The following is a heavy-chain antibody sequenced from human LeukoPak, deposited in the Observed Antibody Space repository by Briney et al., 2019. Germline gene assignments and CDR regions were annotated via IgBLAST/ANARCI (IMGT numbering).Heavy chain of an antibody. D-gene: IGHD3-16*01. J-gene: IGHJ4*02. CDR3: AKDIGWVGGVYYFDY. CDR2: ISWNSGSI. Sequence: GGSLRLSCAASGFTFDDYAMHWVRHAPGKGVERVSGISWNSGSIGYADSVKGRFTISRDNAKNSLYLQMNSLRAEDTALYYCAKDIGWVGGVYYFDYWGQGTLVTVSS. CDR1: GFTFDDYA. V-gene: IGHV3-9*01.